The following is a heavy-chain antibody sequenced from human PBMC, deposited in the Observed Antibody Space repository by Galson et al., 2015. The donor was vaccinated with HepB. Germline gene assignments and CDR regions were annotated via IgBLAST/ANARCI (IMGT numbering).Heavy chain of an antibody. D-gene: IGHD3-3*01. Sequence: SLRLSCAASGFTFSSYWMSWVRQAPGKGLEWVANIKQDGSEKYYVDSVKGRFTISRDNAKNSLYLQMNSLRAEDTAVYYCARLAILEWFRYVSYYYYYMDVWGKGTTVTVSS. J-gene: IGHJ6*03. V-gene: IGHV3-7*03. CDR3: ARLAILEWFRYVSYYYYYMDV. CDR1: GFTFSSYW. CDR2: IKQDGSEK.